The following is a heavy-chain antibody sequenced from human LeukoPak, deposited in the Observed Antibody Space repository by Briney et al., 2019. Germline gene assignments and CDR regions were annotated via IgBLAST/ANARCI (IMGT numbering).Heavy chain of an antibody. Sequence: SQTLSLTCTVSGGSISSGGYYWSWIRQHPGKGLEWIGYIYYSGSTYYNPSLKSRVTISVVTSKNQFSLKLSSVTAADTAVYYCARGNYVVSSYFDYWGQGTLVTVSS. D-gene: IGHD1-7*01. V-gene: IGHV4-31*03. CDR1: GGSISSGGYY. J-gene: IGHJ4*02. CDR2: IYYSGST. CDR3: ARGNYVVSSYFDY.